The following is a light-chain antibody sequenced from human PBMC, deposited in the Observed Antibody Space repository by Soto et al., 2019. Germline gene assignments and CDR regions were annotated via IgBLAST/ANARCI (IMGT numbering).Light chain of an antibody. CDR3: QQSYSTPYG. CDR1: QSISSS. V-gene: IGKV1-39*01. Sequence: DIQMTQSPSSLSASVGDRVTITCRASQSISSSLNWYQQKPGKAPKLLIYAASSLQSGVPSRFSGSGSGTDFTLTISSLQPEDFATYYCQQSYSTPYGFGQGTKLEIK. J-gene: IGKJ2*03. CDR2: AAS.